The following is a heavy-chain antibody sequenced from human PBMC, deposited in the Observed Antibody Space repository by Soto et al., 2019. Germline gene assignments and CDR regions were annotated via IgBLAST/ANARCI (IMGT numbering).Heavy chain of an antibody. CDR2: INHSGST. CDR1: GGSFSGYY. Sequence: SETLSLTCAVYGGSFSGYYWSWIRQPPGKGLEWIGEINHSGSTNYNPSLKSRVTISVDTSKNQFSLRLTSVTAADTAVYYCARYNAASGTYYFDFWGQGALVTVSS. CDR3: ARYNAASGTYYFDF. D-gene: IGHD6-13*01. J-gene: IGHJ4*02. V-gene: IGHV4-34*01.